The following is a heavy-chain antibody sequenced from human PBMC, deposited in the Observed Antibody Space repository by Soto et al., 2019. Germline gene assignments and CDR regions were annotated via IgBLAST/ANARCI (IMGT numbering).Heavy chain of an antibody. D-gene: IGHD2-15*01. Sequence: QVQLVQSGAEVKRPGASVKVSCKASGYTFTSYYMHWVRQDPGQGLEWMGIISPSGGSATYAQKLQGRVTMARDTSTSTVYMELSSLRSDDTAVYYCARDRTSGGLFDYWGQGTPVTVSS. CDR3: ARDRTSGGLFDY. CDR2: ISPSGGSA. V-gene: IGHV1-46*04. J-gene: IGHJ4*02. CDR1: GYTFTSYY.